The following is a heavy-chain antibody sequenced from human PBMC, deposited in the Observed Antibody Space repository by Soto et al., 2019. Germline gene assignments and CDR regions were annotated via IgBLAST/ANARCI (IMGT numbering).Heavy chain of an antibody. J-gene: IGHJ4*02. Sequence: EVQLVESGGGLVQPGGSLRLSCAASGFTFSSYTMNWVRQAPGKGLEWVSYFGGGSRRIFYADSVKGRFTISRDNAKNSLYLKMNSLRDEDTTVYYCARDVNYSFDYWGQGPHGTVSS. CDR2: FGGGSRRI. CDR1: GFTFSSYT. V-gene: IGHV3-48*02. D-gene: IGHD1-26*01. CDR3: ARDVNYSFDY.